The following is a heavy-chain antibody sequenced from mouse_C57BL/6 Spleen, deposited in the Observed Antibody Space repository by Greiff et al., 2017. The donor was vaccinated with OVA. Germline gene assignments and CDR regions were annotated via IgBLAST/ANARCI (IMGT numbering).Heavy chain of an antibody. J-gene: IGHJ4*01. CDR3: ARSQLTGSMDY. CDR1: GYAFSSSW. Sequence: QVQLQQSGPELVKPGASVKISCKASGYAFSSSWMNWVKQRPGKGLEWIGRIYPGDGDTNYNGKFKGKATLTADKSSSTAYMQLSSLTSEDSAVYFCARSQLTGSMDYWGQGTSVTVSS. V-gene: IGHV1-82*01. D-gene: IGHD4-1*01. CDR2: IYPGDGDT.